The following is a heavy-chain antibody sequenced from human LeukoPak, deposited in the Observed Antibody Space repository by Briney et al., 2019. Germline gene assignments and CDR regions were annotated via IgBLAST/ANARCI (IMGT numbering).Heavy chain of an antibody. Sequence: SETLSLLCTVSGGPMKSGTYFGSWIRQPGGKGLERIGRIYTSGSTHYNPSLKSRVTISIDTSKNQFSLNLSSVTATDTAVYYCARGDSNDNDYGDYPDYWGQGALVTVSS. CDR1: GGPMKSGTYF. CDR2: IYTSGST. V-gene: IGHV4-61*02. J-gene: IGHJ4*02. D-gene: IGHD4-17*01. CDR3: ARGDSNDNDYGDYPDY.